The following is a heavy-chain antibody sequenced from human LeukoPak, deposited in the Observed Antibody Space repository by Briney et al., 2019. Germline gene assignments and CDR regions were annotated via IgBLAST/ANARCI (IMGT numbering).Heavy chain of an antibody. Sequence: GASVKVSCKASGNTFTGYYMHWVRQAPGQGLEWMGWINPDSGGTNYAEKFQGRVTMTRDTSISTAYMELSRLRSDDTAVYYCARIPKPGATQTRHYWGQGTLVTVSS. V-gene: IGHV1-2*02. CDR1: GNTFTGYY. CDR3: ARIPKPGATQTRHY. CDR2: INPDSGGT. J-gene: IGHJ4*02. D-gene: IGHD1-26*01.